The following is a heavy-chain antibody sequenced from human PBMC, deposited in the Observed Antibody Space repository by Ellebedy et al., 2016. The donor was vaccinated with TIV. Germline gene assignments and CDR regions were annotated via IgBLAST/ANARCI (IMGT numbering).Heavy chain of an antibody. D-gene: IGHD5-18*01. J-gene: IGHJ6*02. V-gene: IGHV1-46*01. Sequence: AASVKVSCKASGYTFTSYYMHWVRQAPGQGLEWMGIINPSGGSTSYAQKFQGRVTMTRDTSTSTVYMELSSLRSEDTAVYYCARAQEGYSYEHGMDVWGQGTTVTVSS. CDR1: GYTFTSYY. CDR3: ARAQEGYSYEHGMDV. CDR2: INPSGGST.